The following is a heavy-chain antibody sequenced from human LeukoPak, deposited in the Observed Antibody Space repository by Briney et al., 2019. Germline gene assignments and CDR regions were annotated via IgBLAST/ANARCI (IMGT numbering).Heavy chain of an antibody. D-gene: IGHD2-2*02. Sequence: PGGSLRLSCAASGFTFSSYGMHWVRQAPGKGLEWAAFIRYDGSNKYYADSVKGRFTISRDNSKNTLYLQMNSLRAEDTAVYYCANGARYCSSTSCYTVGAFDIWGQGTTVTVSS. CDR1: GFTFSSYG. V-gene: IGHV3-30*02. CDR3: ANGARYCSSTSCYTVGAFDI. J-gene: IGHJ3*02. CDR2: IRYDGSNK.